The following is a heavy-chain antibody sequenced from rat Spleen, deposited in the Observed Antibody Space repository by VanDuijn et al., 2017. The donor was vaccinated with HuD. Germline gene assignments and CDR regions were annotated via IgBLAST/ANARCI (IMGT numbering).Heavy chain of an antibody. V-gene: IGHV5-29*01. CDR1: GFTFSDYG. Sequence: EVQLVESGGGLVQPGRSLKLSCAASGFTFSDYGVAWVRQAPTKGLEWVATISYGDRSGHSSTYYRDSVKGRFTISRDNAKSTLGLQMDSLRSEDTATYYCARRHYGYTDYFDYWGQGVMVTVSS. D-gene: IGHD1-9*01. CDR3: ARRHYGYTDYFDY. J-gene: IGHJ2*01. CDR2: ISYGDRSGHSST.